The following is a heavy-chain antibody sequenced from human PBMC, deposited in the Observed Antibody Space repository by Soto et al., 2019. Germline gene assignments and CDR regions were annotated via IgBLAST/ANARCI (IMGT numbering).Heavy chain of an antibody. D-gene: IGHD5-12*01. Sequence: QVQLVESGGGVVQPGRSLRLSCAASGFTFSSYAMHWVRQAPGKGLEWVAVISYDGSNKYYADSVKGRFTISRDNSKNTLYLQMNSLRAEDTAVYYCARGDGYNYFPLWDYWGQGTLVTVSS. J-gene: IGHJ4*02. CDR2: ISYDGSNK. CDR1: GFTFSSYA. CDR3: ARGDGYNYFPLWDY. V-gene: IGHV3-30-3*01.